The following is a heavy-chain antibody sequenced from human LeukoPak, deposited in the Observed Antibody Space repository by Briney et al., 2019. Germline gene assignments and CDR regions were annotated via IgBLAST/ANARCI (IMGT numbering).Heavy chain of an antibody. CDR1: GDSVSNTSVA. D-gene: IGHD1-26*01. J-gene: IGHJ5*02. CDR2: AYYQSRWSS. Sequence: SQTLSLTCAISGDSVSNTSVAWTWIRQSPSRGLEWLARAYYQSRWSSDYAPSVRGRITIIPDTSKNQILLQLNSVTPEDTAVYYCASGWLLRGFDPWGQGTLVTVSS. CDR3: ASGWLLRGFDP. V-gene: IGHV6-1*01.